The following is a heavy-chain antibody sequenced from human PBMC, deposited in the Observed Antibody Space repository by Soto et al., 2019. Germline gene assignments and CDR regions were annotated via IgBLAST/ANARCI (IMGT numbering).Heavy chain of an antibody. Sequence: QVQLVQSGGEVKQPGASVKVSCKTSGYTFTSYGISWVRQAPGQGLEWMGWIRGYNGDTTYVQKFQGRVTLTTDTSTNTAYREVRSLRSDDTAVYYCARDWVGDLAYWGQGTLVTVSS. D-gene: IGHD4-17*01. CDR1: GYTFTSYG. J-gene: IGHJ4*02. CDR2: IRGYNGDT. V-gene: IGHV1-18*01. CDR3: ARDWVGDLAY.